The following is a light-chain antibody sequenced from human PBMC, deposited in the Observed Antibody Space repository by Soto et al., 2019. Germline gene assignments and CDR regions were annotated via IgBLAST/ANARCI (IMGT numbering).Light chain of an antibody. Sequence: AIRMTQSPSSFSASTGDRVTITCRASQGISSYLAWYQRKPGKAPKLLIYAASTLQSGVPSRFSGSGSGTDFTLTISCLQSEDFATYYCQQYYSYPQTFGQGTKVDIK. CDR2: AAS. CDR3: QQYYSYPQT. J-gene: IGKJ1*01. CDR1: QGISSY. V-gene: IGKV1-8*01.